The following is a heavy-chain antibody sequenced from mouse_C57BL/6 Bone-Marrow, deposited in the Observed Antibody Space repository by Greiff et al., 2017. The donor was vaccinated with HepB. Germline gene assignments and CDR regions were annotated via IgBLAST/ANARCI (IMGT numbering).Heavy chain of an antibody. Sequence: EVQLQQSGAELVRPGASVKLSCTASGFNIKDDYMHWVKQRPEQGLEWIGWIDPENGDTEYASKFQGKATITADTSSNTAYLQLSSLTSEDTAVYYCTPPRASWFAYWGQGTLVTVSA. CDR2: IDPENGDT. D-gene: IGHD3-3*01. CDR1: GFNIKDDY. V-gene: IGHV14-4*01. J-gene: IGHJ3*01. CDR3: TPPRASWFAY.